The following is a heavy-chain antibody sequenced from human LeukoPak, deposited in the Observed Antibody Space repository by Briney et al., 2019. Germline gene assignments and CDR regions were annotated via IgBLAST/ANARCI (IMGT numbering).Heavy chain of an antibody. CDR3: GRSLDY. J-gene: IGHJ4*02. CDR1: GFTFSNFW. Sequence: PGGSLRLSCAASGFTFSNFWMHWVRQAPGKGLVWVSRINPDGSSTVYADSVKGRFTISRDNAKNTLYLQMNSLRAEDTAMYYCGRSLDYWGQGTLVTVSS. V-gene: IGHV3-74*01. CDR2: INPDGSST.